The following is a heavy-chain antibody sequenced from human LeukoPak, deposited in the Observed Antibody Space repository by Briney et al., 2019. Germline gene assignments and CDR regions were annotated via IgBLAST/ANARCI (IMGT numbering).Heavy chain of an antibody. CDR1: GYTFTSYG. J-gene: IGHJ4*02. CDR3: ARAGPYYDYVWGSYRYFDY. Sequence: ASVKVSCKASGYTFTSYGISWVRQAPGQGLEWMGWISAYNGNTNYAQKLQGRVTMTTDTSTSTAYMELRSLRSDDTAVYYCARAGPYYDYVWGSYRYFDYWGQGTLVTVSS. D-gene: IGHD3-16*02. V-gene: IGHV1-18*01. CDR2: ISAYNGNT.